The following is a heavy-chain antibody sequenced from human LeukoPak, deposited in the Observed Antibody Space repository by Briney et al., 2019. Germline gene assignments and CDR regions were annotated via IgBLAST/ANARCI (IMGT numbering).Heavy chain of an antibody. CDR1: GGSFSGYY. CDR2: INHSGST. V-gene: IGHV4-34*01. Sequence: PSETLSLTCAVYGGSFSGYYWSWIRQPPGKGLEWIGEINHSGSTNYNPSLKSRVTISVDTSKNQFSLKLSSVTAADTAVYYCARARDFWSGYYGCFDYWGQGTLVTVSS. J-gene: IGHJ4*02. CDR3: ARARDFWSGYYGCFDY. D-gene: IGHD3-3*01.